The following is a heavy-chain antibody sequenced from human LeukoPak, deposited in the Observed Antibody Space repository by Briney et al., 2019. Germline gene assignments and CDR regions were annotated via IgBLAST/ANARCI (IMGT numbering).Heavy chain of an antibody. Sequence: ASVKVSCTASGYTFTNYAVSWVRQAPGQGLEWMGWISAYNGNTNYAQKLQGRVTMTTDTSTKIAYMELRSLRSDDTAVYYCAREGTEDAFDIWGQGTMVTVSS. CDR3: AREGTEDAFDI. CDR1: GYTFTNYA. D-gene: IGHD1-14*01. CDR2: ISAYNGNT. V-gene: IGHV1-18*01. J-gene: IGHJ3*02.